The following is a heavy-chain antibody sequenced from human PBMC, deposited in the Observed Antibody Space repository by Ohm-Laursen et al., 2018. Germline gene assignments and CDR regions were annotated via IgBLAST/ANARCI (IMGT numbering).Heavy chain of an antibody. CDR2: IDWDDDK. CDR3: ARTGPYDSSGYSYYFDY. J-gene: IGHJ4*02. V-gene: IGHV2-70*11. D-gene: IGHD3-22*01. CDR1: GFSLSTSGMC. Sequence: PTQTLTLTSTFSGFSLSTSGMCVSWIRQPPGKALEWLARIDWDDDKYYSTSLKTRLTISKDTSKNQVVLTMTNMDPVDTATYYCARTGPYDSSGYSYYFDYWGQGTLVTVSS.